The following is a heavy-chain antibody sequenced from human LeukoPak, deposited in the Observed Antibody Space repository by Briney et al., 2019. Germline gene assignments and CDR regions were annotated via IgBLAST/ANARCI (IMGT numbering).Heavy chain of an antibody. J-gene: IGHJ4*02. D-gene: IGHD6-13*01. Sequence: PSETLSLTCTVSGGSISSYYWGWIRQPPGKGLEWIGSIYYSGSTYYNPSLKSRVTISVDTSKNQFSLKLSSVTAADTAVYYCARLAAATSDYWGQGTLVTVSS. CDR1: GGSISSYY. CDR3: ARLAAATSDY. CDR2: IYYSGST. V-gene: IGHV4-39*01.